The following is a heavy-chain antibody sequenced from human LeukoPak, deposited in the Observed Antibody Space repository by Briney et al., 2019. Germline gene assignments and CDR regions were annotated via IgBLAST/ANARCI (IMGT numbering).Heavy chain of an antibody. Sequence: PGGSLRLSCAASGFTVSSNYMSWVRQAPGKGLEWVSVIYSGGSTYYAESVKGRFTISRHNSKNTLYLQMNSMRAEDTAVYYCARARDSSGWYGGYFDYWGQGTLVTVSS. J-gene: IGHJ4*02. CDR3: ARARDSSGWYGGYFDY. D-gene: IGHD6-19*01. CDR1: GFTVSSNY. CDR2: IYSGGST. V-gene: IGHV3-53*04.